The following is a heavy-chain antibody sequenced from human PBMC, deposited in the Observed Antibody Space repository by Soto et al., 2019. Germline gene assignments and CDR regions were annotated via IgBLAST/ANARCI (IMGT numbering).Heavy chain of an antibody. CDR3: ARGYCSSTSCYWSGDYYYGMDV. J-gene: IGHJ6*02. Sequence: QVQLVQSGAEVKKPGSSVKVSCKASGGTFSSYAISWVRQAPGQGLEWMGGIIPIFGTANYAQKFQGRVTITADKSTSTAYMELSSVRSEDTAVYYCARGYCSSTSCYWSGDYYYGMDVWGQGTTVTVSS. CDR1: GGTFSSYA. CDR2: IIPIFGTA. V-gene: IGHV1-69*06. D-gene: IGHD2-2*01.